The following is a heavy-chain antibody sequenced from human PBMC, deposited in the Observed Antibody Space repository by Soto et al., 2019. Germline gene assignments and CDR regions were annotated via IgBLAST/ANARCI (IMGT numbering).Heavy chain of an antibody. CDR3: ARDQGVLTYYYDSSAVGAFDI. J-gene: IGHJ3*02. CDR2: IYHSVST. D-gene: IGHD3-22*01. CDR1: GGSISSGDYY. V-gene: IGHV4-39*07. Sequence: SETLSLTFTVSGGSISSGDYYWSWIRQPPGKGLEWIGSIYHSVSTYYNPSLKSRVTISVDTSKNQFSLKLSSVTAADKAVYYCARDQGVLTYYYDSSAVGAFDIWGQGTMVTV.